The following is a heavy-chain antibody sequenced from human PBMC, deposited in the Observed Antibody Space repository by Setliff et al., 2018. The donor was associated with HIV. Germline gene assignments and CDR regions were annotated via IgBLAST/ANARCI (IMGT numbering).Heavy chain of an antibody. CDR1: SGSISSTSSY. J-gene: IGHJ2*01. V-gene: IGHV4-39*01. CDR2: VYYSGTT. Sequence: SETLSLTCSVSSGSISSTSSYWGWIRQPPGKGLEWIVSVYYSGTTYYNPSLKSRVTISVDTSKSQFSLQPNSMTAADTALYYCARHRYNWYFDVWGRGTLVTVSS. CDR3: ARHRYNWYFDV. D-gene: IGHD1-26*01.